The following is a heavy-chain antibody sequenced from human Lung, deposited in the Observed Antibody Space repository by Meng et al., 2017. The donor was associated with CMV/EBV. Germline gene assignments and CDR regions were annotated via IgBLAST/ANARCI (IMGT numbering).Heavy chain of an antibody. J-gene: IGHJ5*02. Sequence: SLMISCAVSGFSFSPYLFHWVRQAPGKGLQWVAAISSDGSDKYYADSVQGRFAVSRDNSDSTLYLHMDRLRPDDTALYYCERDVRRAIVKLDRWGQGTLVTVSS. V-gene: IGHV3-30*09. CDR3: ERDVRRAIVKLDR. CDR1: GFSFSPYL. D-gene: IGHD5-18*01. CDR2: ISSDGSDK.